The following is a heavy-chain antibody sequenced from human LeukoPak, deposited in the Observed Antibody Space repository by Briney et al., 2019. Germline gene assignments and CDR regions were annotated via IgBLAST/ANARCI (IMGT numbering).Heavy chain of an antibody. D-gene: IGHD2-15*01. Sequence: ASVKVSCKASGYTFTSYDINWVRQATGQGLEWIGWMNPNSGNTGYAQKFQGRVTMTRNTSISTAYMELSSLRPEDTAVYYCATDRLCTGGGSCYSERVVYWGQGTLVTVSS. V-gene: IGHV1-8*01. CDR1: GYTFTSYD. CDR2: MNPNSGNT. CDR3: ATDRLCTGGGSCYSERVVY. J-gene: IGHJ4*02.